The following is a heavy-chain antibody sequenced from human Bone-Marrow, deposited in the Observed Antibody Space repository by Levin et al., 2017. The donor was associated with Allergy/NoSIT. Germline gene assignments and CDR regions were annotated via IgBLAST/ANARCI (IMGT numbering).Heavy chain of an antibody. D-gene: IGHD4-11*01. CDR1: GYSFGSYD. CDR2: MNPKTGDT. V-gene: IGHV1-8*01. J-gene: IGHJ6*02. Sequence: ASVKVSFKASGYSFGSYDINWVRQVTGQGLEWMGWMNPKTGDTGYGQKFLGRVTMTRDTSITTAYMELSSLLSEDTAVYYCARGLPDYYYHHFGLDVWGQGTTVIVSS. CDR3: ARGLPDYYYHHFGLDV.